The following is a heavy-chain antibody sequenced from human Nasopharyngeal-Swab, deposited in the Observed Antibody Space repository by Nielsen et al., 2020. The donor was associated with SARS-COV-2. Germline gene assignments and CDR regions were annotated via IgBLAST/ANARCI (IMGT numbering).Heavy chain of an antibody. CDR3: ARVRQQPGGGAFDI. V-gene: IGHV6-1*01. D-gene: IGHD6-13*01. CDR2: TYYRSKWYN. Sequence: SETLSLTCAISGASVSSNSAAWNWIRQSPSRGLEWLGRTYYRSKWYNDYAVSVKSRITISPDTSKNQFSLQLNSVTPEDTAVYYCARVRQQPGGGAFDIWGQGTMVTVSS. CDR1: GASVSSNSAA. J-gene: IGHJ3*02.